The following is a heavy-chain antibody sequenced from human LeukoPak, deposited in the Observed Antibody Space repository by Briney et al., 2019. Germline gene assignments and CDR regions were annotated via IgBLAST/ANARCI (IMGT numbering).Heavy chain of an antibody. CDR2: IIPIFGTA. Sequence: GASVKVSCKASGGTFSSYSMSWVRQAPGQGLEWMGGIIPIFGTANYAQKFQGRVTITADKSTSTAYMELSSLRSEDTAVYYCARDLGMAYGTGDPDAFDIWGQGTMVTVSS. V-gene: IGHV1-69*06. CDR1: GGTFSSYS. D-gene: IGHD6-13*01. J-gene: IGHJ3*02. CDR3: ARDLGMAYGTGDPDAFDI.